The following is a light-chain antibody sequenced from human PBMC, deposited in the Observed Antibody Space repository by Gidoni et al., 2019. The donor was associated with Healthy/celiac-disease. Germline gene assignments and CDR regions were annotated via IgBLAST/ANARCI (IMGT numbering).Light chain of an antibody. CDR1: QSVSSY. CDR3: QQLVT. Sequence: ELVLTQSPATLSLSPGERATLSCRASQSVSSYLAWYQQKPGQAPRLLIYDASNRATGIPARFSGSGSGTDFTLTISSLEPEDFAVYYCQQLVTFXPXTKVDIK. CDR2: DAS. J-gene: IGKJ3*01. V-gene: IGKV3-11*01.